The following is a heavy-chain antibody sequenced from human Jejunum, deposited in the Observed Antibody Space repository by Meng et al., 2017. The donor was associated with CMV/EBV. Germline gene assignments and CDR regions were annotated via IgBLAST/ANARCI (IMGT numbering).Heavy chain of an antibody. CDR1: GYTFKTYG. V-gene: IGHV1-18*01. CDR2: INPYNGDT. Sequence: QVQLVQSGAEVKKPGASVTVSCKTSGYTFKTYGITWVRQAPGQGLEWLGWINPYNGDTNYAQKFQGRVTMTRDTSISTAYMDLSGLTSDDTAVYFCARTMSGAGENYWGQGTLVTVSS. D-gene: IGHD6-13*01. J-gene: IGHJ4*02. CDR3: ARTMSGAGENY.